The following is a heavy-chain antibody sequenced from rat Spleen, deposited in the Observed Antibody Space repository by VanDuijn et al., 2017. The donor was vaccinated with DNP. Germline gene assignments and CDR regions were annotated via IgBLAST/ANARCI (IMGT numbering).Heavy chain of an antibody. CDR1: GFTFSNYG. CDR2: ISTGGSNT. J-gene: IGHJ2*01. CDR3: ARRGYSEYYFDY. V-gene: IGHV5S13*01. Sequence: EVQLVESGGGLVQPGRSLKLSCAASGFTFSNYGMAWVRQAPTKGLEWVASISTGGSNTYYRDSVKGRFTISRDNAKNTQYLQRDSLRSEDTATYYCARRGYSEYYFDYWGQGVMVTVSS. D-gene: IGHD1-1*01.